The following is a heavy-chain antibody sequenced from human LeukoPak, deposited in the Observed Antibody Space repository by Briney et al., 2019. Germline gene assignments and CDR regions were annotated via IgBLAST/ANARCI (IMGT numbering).Heavy chain of an antibody. J-gene: IGHJ2*01. CDR2: ISSSGSYI. D-gene: IGHD2/OR15-2a*01. CDR1: GLSFSGYN. CDR3: ARTISSFDL. V-gene: IGHV3-21*01. Sequence: GGSLRLSCAASGLSFSGYNMNWVRQAPGKGLEWVSSISSSGSYIYYADSVKGRFTISRDNARNSLYLQMNSLRAEDTAVYYCARTISSFDLWGRGTLVTVSS.